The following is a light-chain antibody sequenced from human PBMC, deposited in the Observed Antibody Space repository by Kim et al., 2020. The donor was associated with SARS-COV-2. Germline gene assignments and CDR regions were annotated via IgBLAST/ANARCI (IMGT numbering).Light chain of an antibody. Sequence: EIVMTQSPVTLSVSPGERATLSCRASQSVRSNFAWYQQKPGQAPRLLIYDASTRATAFPARFSGGGSGTEFTLTISSLQSEDFAVYYCQQYNEWPPTFGQGTKVDIK. V-gene: IGKV3-15*01. CDR3: QQYNEWPPT. J-gene: IGKJ1*01. CDR2: DAS. CDR1: QSVRSN.